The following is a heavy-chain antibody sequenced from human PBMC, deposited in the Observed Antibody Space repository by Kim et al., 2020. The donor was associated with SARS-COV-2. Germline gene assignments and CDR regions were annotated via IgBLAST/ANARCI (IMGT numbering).Heavy chain of an antibody. CDR1: GFTFSSYW. Sequence: GGSLRLSCAASGFTFSSYWMHWVRQAPGKGLVWVSRINSDGSSTSYADSVKGRFTISRDNAKNTLYLQMNSLRAEDTAVYYCARGGYMVRGVFDPWGQGTLVTVSS. V-gene: IGHV3-74*01. CDR2: INSDGSST. D-gene: IGHD3-10*01. CDR3: ARGGYMVRGVFDP. J-gene: IGHJ5*02.